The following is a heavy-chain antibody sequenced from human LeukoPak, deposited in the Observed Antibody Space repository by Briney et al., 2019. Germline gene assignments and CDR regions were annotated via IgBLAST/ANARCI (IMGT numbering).Heavy chain of an antibody. J-gene: IGHJ6*02. CDR2: ISGSGGST. CDR3: AKVLAPYYGMDV. V-gene: IGHV3-23*01. CDR1: GFTFSSYA. Sequence: GGSLRLSCAASGFTFSSYALSWVRQAPGKGLEWVSAISGSGGSTYYADSVKGRFTISRDNSKNTLYLQMNSLRAEDTAVYYCAKVLAPYYGMDVWGQGTTVTASS.